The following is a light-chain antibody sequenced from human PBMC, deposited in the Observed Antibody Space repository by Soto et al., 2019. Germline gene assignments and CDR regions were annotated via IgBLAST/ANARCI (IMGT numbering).Light chain of an antibody. Sequence: LTQPASVSGSPGQSITISCTGTSSDVGGYNYVSWYQQHPDKAPKLMIYDVSNRPSGVSNRFSGSKSGNTASLTISGLQAEDEADYYCSSYTSSTTLYYVFGTGTKVTVL. V-gene: IGLV2-14*01. J-gene: IGLJ1*01. CDR3: SSYTSSTTLYYV. CDR2: DVS. CDR1: SSDVGGYNY.